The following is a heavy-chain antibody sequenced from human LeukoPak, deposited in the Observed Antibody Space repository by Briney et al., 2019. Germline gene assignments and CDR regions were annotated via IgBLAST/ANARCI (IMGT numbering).Heavy chain of an antibody. J-gene: IGHJ3*02. D-gene: IGHD5-12*01. Sequence: SVKVSCKASGGTFSSYAISWVRQAPGQGLEWMGRIIPILGIANYAQKFQGRVTITADKSTSTAYMELSSLRSEDTAVYYCARQGIVATSDAFDIWGQGTMVTVSS. CDR1: GGTFSSYA. V-gene: IGHV1-69*04. CDR2: IIPILGIA. CDR3: ARQGIVATSDAFDI.